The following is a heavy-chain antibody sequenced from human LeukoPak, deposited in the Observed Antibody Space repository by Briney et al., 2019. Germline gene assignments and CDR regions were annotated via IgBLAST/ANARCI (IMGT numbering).Heavy chain of an antibody. V-gene: IGHV3-30*18. J-gene: IGHJ4*02. CDR1: GFTFSSYG. CDR3: AKGKLPGD. D-gene: IGHD2-15*01. CDR2: ISYDGSNK. Sequence: PGGSLRLSCAASGFTFSSYGMHWVRQAPGKGLEWVAVISYDGSNKYYADSVKGRFTISRDNSKNMLYLQMNSLRAEDTAVYYCAKGKLPGDWGQGTLVTVSS.